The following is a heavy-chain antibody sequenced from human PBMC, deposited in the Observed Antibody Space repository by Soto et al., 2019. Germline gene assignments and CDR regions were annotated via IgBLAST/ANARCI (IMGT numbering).Heavy chain of an antibody. J-gene: IGHJ4*02. Sequence: QVQLVQSGAEVKKPGASVKVSCKASGYTFTSYGISWVQQAPGQGLEWMGWISAYNGNTNYAQKLQGRVTMTTDTSTSTAYMELRSLRSDDTAVYYCARDPFYYGSGSRSLDYWGQGTLVTVSS. D-gene: IGHD3-10*01. V-gene: IGHV1-18*01. CDR1: GYTFTSYG. CDR2: ISAYNGNT. CDR3: ARDPFYYGSGSRSLDY.